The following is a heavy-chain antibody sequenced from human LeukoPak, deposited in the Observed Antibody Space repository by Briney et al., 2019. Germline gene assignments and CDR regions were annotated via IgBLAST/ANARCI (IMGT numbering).Heavy chain of an antibody. D-gene: IGHD2-2*01. V-gene: IGHV4-59*01. Sequence: PSETLSLTCTVSGGSISSYYWSWIRQPPGKGLEWIGYIYYSGSTNYNPSLKSRVTISVDTSKNQFSLKLSSVTAADTAVYYCAREYQLLGFDYWGQGTLVTVSS. CDR1: GGSISSYY. CDR2: IYYSGST. CDR3: AREYQLLGFDY. J-gene: IGHJ4*02.